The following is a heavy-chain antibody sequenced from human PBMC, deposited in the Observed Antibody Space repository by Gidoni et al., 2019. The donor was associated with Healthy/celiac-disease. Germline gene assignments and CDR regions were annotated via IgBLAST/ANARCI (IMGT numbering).Heavy chain of an antibody. J-gene: IGHJ6*02. Sequence: QVQLVQSGAEVKTPGASVKVSCKASGYNFTSYAMHWVRQAPGQRLGWMGWINAGNGNTKYSQKFQGRVTITRDTSASTAYMELSSLRSEDTAVYYCAIWTLEENHEWLPHYYYYGMDVWGQGTTVTVSS. D-gene: IGHD3-3*01. V-gene: IGHV1-3*01. CDR2: INAGNGNT. CDR3: AIWTLEENHEWLPHYYYYGMDV. CDR1: GYNFTSYA.